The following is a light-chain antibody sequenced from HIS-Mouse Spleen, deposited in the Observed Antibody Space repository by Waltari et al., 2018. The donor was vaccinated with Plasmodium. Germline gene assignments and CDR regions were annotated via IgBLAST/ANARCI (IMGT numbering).Light chain of an antibody. Sequence: QSALTQPRSVSGSPGQSVTISCTGTSSDVGGYNYVSWYQQHPGKAPKLMIYDVSKRPSGVPDRFSGSKSGNTASLTISGRQAEDEADYCCCSYAGSYTYVFGTGTKVTGL. CDR1: SSDVGGYNY. J-gene: IGLJ1*01. V-gene: IGLV2-11*01. CDR2: DVS. CDR3: CSYAGSYTYV.